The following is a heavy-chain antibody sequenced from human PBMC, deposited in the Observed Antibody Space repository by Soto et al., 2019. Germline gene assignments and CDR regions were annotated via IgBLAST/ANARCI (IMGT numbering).Heavy chain of an antibody. V-gene: IGHV1-69*01. CDR3: ARVYPSICCGGNCHRLDSYFDS. CDR1: GATFSTSG. J-gene: IGHJ4*03. D-gene: IGHD2-21*01. Sequence: QVQLVQTGAEVKKPGSSLKVACKTSGATFSTSGISWVRQGPGQALAWMGGISPLFGTPKYARTFKGRVSITADDSDTITYTELGGLSSADTEICCFARVYPSICCGGNCHRLDSYFDSWGQGSQVVVSS. CDR2: ISPLFGTP.